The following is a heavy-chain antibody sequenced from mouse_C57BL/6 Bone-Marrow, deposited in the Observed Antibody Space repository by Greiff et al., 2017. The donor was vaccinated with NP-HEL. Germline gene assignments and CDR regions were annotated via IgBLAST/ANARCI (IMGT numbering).Heavy chain of an antibody. V-gene: IGHV14-4*01. J-gene: IGHJ3*01. CDR1: GFNIKDDY. D-gene: IGHD1-1*01. CDR2: IDPENGDT. Sequence: EVKLQESGAELVRPGASVKLSCTASGFNIKDDYMHWVKQRPEQGLEWIGWIDPENGDTEYASKFQGKATITADTSSNTAYLQLSSLTSEDTAVYYCTTRDGSRKGIAYWGQGTLVTVSA. CDR3: TTRDGSRKGIAY.